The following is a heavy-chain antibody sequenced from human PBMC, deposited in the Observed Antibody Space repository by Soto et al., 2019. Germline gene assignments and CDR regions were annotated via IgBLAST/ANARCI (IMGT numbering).Heavy chain of an antibody. CDR1: GGSISSGGYS. Sequence: SETLPLTCTVSGGSISSGGYSWSWIRQHPGKGLEWIGYIHYSGSTHYNPSLESRVTISVDTSKGQFSLKLSSVTAADTAVYYCARDREEYCAGDCYHWFDSWGQGSLVTVSS. CDR3: ARDREEYCAGDCYHWFDS. CDR2: IHYSGST. J-gene: IGHJ5*01. V-gene: IGHV4-31*03. D-gene: IGHD2-21*02.